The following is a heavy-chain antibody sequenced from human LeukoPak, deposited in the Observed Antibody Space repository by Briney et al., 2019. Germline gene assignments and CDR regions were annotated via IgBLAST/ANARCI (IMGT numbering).Heavy chain of an antibody. CDR2: INRNGGST. V-gene: IGHV3-20*04. D-gene: IGHD3-22*01. CDR1: GFTFDDYG. CDR3: ARGGYYYDSSGYSLDY. Sequence: GSLSLSCAASGFTFDDYGMSWVRQAPGKGLEWVSGINRNGGSTGYADSVKGRFTISRDNAKNSLYLQMNSLRAEDTALYYCARGGYYYDSSGYSLDYWGQGTLVTVSS. J-gene: IGHJ4*02.